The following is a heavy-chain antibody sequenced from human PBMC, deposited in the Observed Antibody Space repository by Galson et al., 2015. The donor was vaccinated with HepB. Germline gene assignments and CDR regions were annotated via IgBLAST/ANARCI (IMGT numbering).Heavy chain of an antibody. Sequence: SLRLSCAATGFTFSSSVMSWVRQAPGKGLEWVSAISRSGDSRYYADSVKGRFTISRDNSKNTLYLQMNSLRAEDTAVYYCASYSSSWYARYFQHWGQGTLVTVSS. CDR3: ASYSSSWYARYFQH. J-gene: IGHJ1*01. V-gene: IGHV3-23*01. CDR1: GFTFSSSV. CDR2: ISRSGDSR. D-gene: IGHD6-13*01.